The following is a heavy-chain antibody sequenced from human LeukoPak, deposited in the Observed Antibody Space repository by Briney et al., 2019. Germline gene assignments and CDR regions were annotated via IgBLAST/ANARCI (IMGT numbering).Heavy chain of an antibody. CDR3: ARVDVGSGWEALDY. CDR2: INHSGST. J-gene: IGHJ4*02. D-gene: IGHD6-25*01. V-gene: IGHV4-34*01. Sequence: PSETLSLTCAVYGGSFSGYYWSWIRQPPGKGLEWIGEINHSGSTNYNPSLKSRVTISVDTSKNQFSLKLSSVTAADTAVYYCARVDVGSGWEALDYWGQGTLVTVSS. CDR1: GGSFSGYY.